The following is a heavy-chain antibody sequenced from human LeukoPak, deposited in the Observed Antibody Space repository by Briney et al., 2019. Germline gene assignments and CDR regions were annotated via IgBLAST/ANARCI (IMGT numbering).Heavy chain of an antibody. CDR1: GFTFSSYW. J-gene: IGHJ4*02. Sequence: GGSLRLSCAASGFTFSSYWMSWVGQAPGKGLEGVANIKQDGSEKYYVDSVKGRFTISRDNAKNSLYLQMNSLRAEDTAVYYCARERQLVEFDYWGQGTLVTVSS. D-gene: IGHD6-13*01. V-gene: IGHV3-7*01. CDR3: ARERQLVEFDY. CDR2: IKQDGSEK.